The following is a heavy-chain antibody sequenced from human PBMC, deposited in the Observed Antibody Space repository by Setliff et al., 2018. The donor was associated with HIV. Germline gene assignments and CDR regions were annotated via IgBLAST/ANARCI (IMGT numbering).Heavy chain of an antibody. V-gene: IGHV1-69*13. Sequence: SVKVSCKASGGTFSTYAIRWARQAPGQGLEWIGGIIPIFGTANYDQGCQGRVTITADETTSTAYMELSSLRSEDTAVYYCAREIRNYDFWSGYWGEHYFDAWGEGTRVTVSS. J-gene: IGHJ4*02. CDR3: AREIRNYDFWSGYWGEHYFDA. CDR2: IIPIFGTA. D-gene: IGHD3-3*01. CDR1: GGTFSTYA.